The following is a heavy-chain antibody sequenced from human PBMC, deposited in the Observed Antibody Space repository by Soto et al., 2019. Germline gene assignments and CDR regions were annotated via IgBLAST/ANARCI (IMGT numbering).Heavy chain of an antibody. CDR2: IIPILGIA. Sequence: QVQLVQSGAEVKKPGSSVKVSCKATGGTFRSYTISWVRQAPAQGLEWMGRIIPILGIANYAQKFQGTVTITVDNSTSTAYMELSSLRAEDTAVYYCAGGGSGNGFDYWGQVTLITVSS. CDR3: AGGGSGNGFDY. V-gene: IGHV1-69*02. CDR1: GGTFRSYT. J-gene: IGHJ4*02. D-gene: IGHD3-10*01.